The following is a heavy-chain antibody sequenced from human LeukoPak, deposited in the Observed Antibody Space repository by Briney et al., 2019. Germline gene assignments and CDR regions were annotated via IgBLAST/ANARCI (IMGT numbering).Heavy chain of an antibody. Sequence: GASVKVSCKASGYTFIGYYMHWVRQAPGQGLEWMGWINPNSGGTNYAQKFQGRVTMTRDMSISTVYMELSRLRSDDTAVYYCARLQYDILSDYYPDNWGQGTLLTVSS. V-gene: IGHV1-2*02. CDR2: INPNSGGT. J-gene: IGHJ4*02. CDR1: GYTFIGYY. CDR3: ARLQYDILSDYYPDN. D-gene: IGHD3-9*01.